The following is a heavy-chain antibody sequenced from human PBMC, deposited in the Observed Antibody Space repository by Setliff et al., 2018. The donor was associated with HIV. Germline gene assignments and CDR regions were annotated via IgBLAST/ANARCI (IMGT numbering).Heavy chain of an antibody. CDR1: GFDFASFL. CDR2: ISRDNFVR. V-gene: IGHV3-21*01. J-gene: IGHJ4*02. CDR3: AREAPIQGVTYGFPHFDY. Sequence: GGSLRLSCVVSGFDFASFLIHWVRQAPGKGLELVASISRDNFVRFYADSVRGRFNVSRDNAQKSLFLQMNSLKADDTAFYYCAREAPIQGVTYGFPHFDYWGQGALITVSS. D-gene: IGHD3-10*01.